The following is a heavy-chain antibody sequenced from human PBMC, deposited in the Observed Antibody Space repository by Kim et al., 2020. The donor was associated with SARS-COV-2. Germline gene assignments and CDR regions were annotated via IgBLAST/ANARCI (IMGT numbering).Heavy chain of an antibody. J-gene: IGHJ4*02. V-gene: IGHV1-46*01. D-gene: IGHD1-26*01. CDR3: ARDGGSGSYFRYTGGPFDY. CDR1: GYTFTSYY. Sequence: ASVKVSCKASGYTFTSYYMHWVRQAPGQGLEWMGIINPSGGSTSYAQKFQGRVTMTRDTSTSTVYMELSSLRSEDTAVYYCARDGGSGSYFRYTGGPFDYWGQGTLVTVSS. CDR2: INPSGGST.